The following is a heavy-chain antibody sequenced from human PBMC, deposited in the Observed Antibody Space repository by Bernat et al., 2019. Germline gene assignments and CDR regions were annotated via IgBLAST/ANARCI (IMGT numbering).Heavy chain of an antibody. CDR1: GGSISSSSYY. J-gene: IGHJ5*02. Sequence: QLQLQESGPGLVKPSETLSLTCTVSGGSISSSSYYWGWIRQPPGKGLEWIGSIYYSGSTYYNPSLKSRVTISVDTSKNQFSLKLSSVTAADTAVYYWARHERRYGWGPNWFDPWGQGTLVTVSS. CDR2: IYYSGST. D-gene: IGHD3-16*01. V-gene: IGHV4-39*01. CDR3: ARHERRYGWGPNWFDP.